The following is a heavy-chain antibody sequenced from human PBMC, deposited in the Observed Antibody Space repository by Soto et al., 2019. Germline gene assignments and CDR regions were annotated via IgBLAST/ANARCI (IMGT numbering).Heavy chain of an antibody. J-gene: IGHJ6*02. CDR1: GDSVSSNSAA. CDR2: TYYRSKWYN. V-gene: IGHV6-1*01. Sequence: QVQLQQSGPGLVKPSQTLSLTCAISGDSVSSNSAAWNWIRQSPSRGLEWLGRTYYRSKWYNDYAVSVKSRITINPDTSKNQFSLQLNSVTPEDTAVYYCARDRSLVTGTISYYYYYGMDVWGLGTTVTVSS. D-gene: IGHD1-20*01. CDR3: ARDRSLVTGTISYYYYYGMDV.